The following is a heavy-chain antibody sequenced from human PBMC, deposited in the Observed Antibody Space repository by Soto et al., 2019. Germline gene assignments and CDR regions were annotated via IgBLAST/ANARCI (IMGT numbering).Heavy chain of an antibody. CDR1: GFTFSSYA. CDR2: ISYDGSNK. Sequence: GVSLRLSCAASGFTFSSYAMHWVRQALGKGLEWVAVISYDGSNKYYADSVKGRFTISRDNSKNTLYLQMNSLRAEDTAVYYRARERIQIQWLFCYDPWGKGTLVTVSS. D-gene: IGHD3-22*01. J-gene: IGHJ5*02. CDR3: ARERIQIQWLFCYDP. V-gene: IGHV3-30-3*01.